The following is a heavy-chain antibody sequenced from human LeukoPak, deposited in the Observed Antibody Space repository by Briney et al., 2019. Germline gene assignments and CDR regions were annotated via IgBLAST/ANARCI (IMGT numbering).Heavy chain of an antibody. V-gene: IGHV3-23*01. J-gene: IGHJ4*02. CDR2: NSGSGGST. CDR1: GFTFNTYA. CDR3: ARVYTTGSSWYGDFDY. Sequence: GGSLRLSCAASGFTFNTYAMSWVRQAPGKGLEWVSSNSGSGGSTYYADSVKGRFTISRDNAKNSLYLQMNSLRAEDTAVYYCARVYTTGSSWYGDFDYWGQGTLVTVSS. D-gene: IGHD6-13*01.